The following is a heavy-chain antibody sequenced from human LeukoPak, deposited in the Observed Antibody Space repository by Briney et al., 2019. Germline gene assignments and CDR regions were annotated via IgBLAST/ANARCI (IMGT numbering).Heavy chain of an antibody. J-gene: IGHJ4*02. CDR1: GGSISSHY. CDR2: IYYSGST. Sequence: SETLSLTCTVSGGSISSHYWNWIRRPPGKGLEWIGYIYYSGSTNYNPSLKSRVTISLDTSKSQFSLKLISVTAADTAVYYCAREGSRWVDFDYWGQGTLVTVSS. D-gene: IGHD1-26*01. V-gene: IGHV4-59*11. CDR3: AREGSRWVDFDY.